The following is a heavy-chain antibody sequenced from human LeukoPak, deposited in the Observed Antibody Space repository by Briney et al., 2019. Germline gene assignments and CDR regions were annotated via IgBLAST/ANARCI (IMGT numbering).Heavy chain of an antibody. CDR2: ISSTSSYI. CDR1: GFTFSSHA. V-gene: IGHV3-21*04. D-gene: IGHD6-19*01. CDR3: AKAEYSSGWLAGYIDY. Sequence: GGSLRLSCAASGFTFSSHAMSWVRQAPGKGLEWVSSISSTSSYIYYADSAKGRFTISRDNAKNSLYLQMNSLRAEDMALYYCAKAEYSSGWLAGYIDYWGQGTLVTVSS. J-gene: IGHJ4*02.